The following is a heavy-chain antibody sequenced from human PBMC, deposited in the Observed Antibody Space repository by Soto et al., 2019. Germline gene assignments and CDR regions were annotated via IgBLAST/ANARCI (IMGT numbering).Heavy chain of an antibody. D-gene: IGHD5-12*01. V-gene: IGHV3-30-3*01. Sequence: QVQLVESGGGVVQPGRSLRLSCAASGFTFSSYAMHWVRQAPGKGLEWVAVISYDGSNKYYAGSVKGRFTISRDNSKHTLYLQMNSLRAEDTAVYYCARDRAYSGYDPGWGQGPLVTFSS. CDR3: ARDRAYSGYDPG. CDR1: GFTFSSYA. CDR2: ISYDGSNK. J-gene: IGHJ4*02.